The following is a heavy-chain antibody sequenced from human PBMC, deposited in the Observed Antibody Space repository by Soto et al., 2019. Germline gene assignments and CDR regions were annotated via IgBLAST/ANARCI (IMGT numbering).Heavy chain of an antibody. J-gene: IGHJ6*03. CDR2: IYYSGST. Sequence: SETLSHPCTVSGGSIISSSYYWGWIRQPPGKGLEWIGSIYYSGSTYYNPSLKSRVTISVDTSKNQFSLKLSSVTAADTAVYYCARAVYYDFWSGYYPARGDYYMDVWGKGTTVTVSS. D-gene: IGHD3-3*01. CDR3: ARAVYYDFWSGYYPARGDYYMDV. V-gene: IGHV4-39*01. CDR1: GGSIISSSYY.